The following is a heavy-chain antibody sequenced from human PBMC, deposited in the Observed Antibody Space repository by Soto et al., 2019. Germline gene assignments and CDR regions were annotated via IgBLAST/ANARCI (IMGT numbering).Heavy chain of an antibody. CDR3: ARGPPHASGGYNDSSGGLDYYYVMDV. V-gene: IGHV1-69*12. D-gene: IGHD3-22*01. CDR1: GGTFSSYA. J-gene: IGHJ6*02. CDR2: IIPIFGTA. Sequence: QVQLVQSGAEVKKPGSSVKVSCKASGGTFSSYAISWVRQAPGQGLEWMGGIIPIFGTANYAQKFQGRVTIPADESTSTAYMELSSLRSEDTAVYYLARGPPHASGGYNDSSGGLDYYYVMDVWGQGTTVTVSS.